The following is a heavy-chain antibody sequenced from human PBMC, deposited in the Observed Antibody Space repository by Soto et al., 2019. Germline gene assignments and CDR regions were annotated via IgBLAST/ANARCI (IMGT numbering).Heavy chain of an antibody. CDR1: GYSFTSYW. D-gene: IGHD3-22*01. CDR2: IYPGDSDT. CDR3: ARRVRGHYYDSSGYADAFDI. J-gene: IGHJ3*02. V-gene: IGHV5-51*01. Sequence: PGESLKISCKGSGYSFTSYWIGWVRQMPGKGLEWMGIIYPGDSDTRYSPSFQGQVTISADKSISTAYLQWSSLKASDTAMYYCARRVRGHYYDSSGYADAFDIWGPGTMVTVSS.